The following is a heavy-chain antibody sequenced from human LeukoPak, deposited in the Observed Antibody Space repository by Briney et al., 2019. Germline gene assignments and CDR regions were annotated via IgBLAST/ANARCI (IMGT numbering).Heavy chain of an antibody. CDR2: MNPNNGNT. D-gene: IGHD2-15*01. J-gene: IGHJ5*02. V-gene: IGHV1-8*01. CDR1: GYIFTSYD. Sequence: ASVKVSCKASGYIFTSYDIHWVRQATGQGLEWMGWMNPNNGNTGYAQKFQGRVAMTRNTPMTTAYMEMSSLTSEDTAVYYCARARDCSGGSCYVWLDPWGQGTLVTVSS. CDR3: ARARDCSGGSCYVWLDP.